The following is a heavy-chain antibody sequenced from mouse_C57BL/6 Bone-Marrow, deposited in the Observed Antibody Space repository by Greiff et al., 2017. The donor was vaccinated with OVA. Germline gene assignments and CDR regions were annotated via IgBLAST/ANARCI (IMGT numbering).Heavy chain of an antibody. CDR2: IDPSDSYT. J-gene: IGHJ2*01. Sequence: VQLQQPGAELVRPGTSVKLSCKASGYTFTSYWMHWVKQRPGQGLEWIGVIDPSDSYTNYNQKFKGKATLTVDTSSSTAYMQLSSLTSEDSAVYSCARMTTVVGRDNWGQGTTLTVSS. D-gene: IGHD1-1*01. CDR1: GYTFTSYW. V-gene: IGHV1-59*01. CDR3: ARMTTVVGRDN.